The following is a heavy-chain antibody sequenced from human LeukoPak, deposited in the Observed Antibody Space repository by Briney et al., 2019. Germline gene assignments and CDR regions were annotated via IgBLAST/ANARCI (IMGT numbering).Heavy chain of an antibody. Sequence: PSETLSLTCAVYGGSFSGYYWSWIRQPPGKGLEWIGEINHSGSTNYNPSLKNRVTMSVDTSKNQVSLKLSSVTAADTAVYYCARGPGSGSYFAWFDPWGQGTQVTVSS. CDR2: INHSGST. CDR3: ARGPGSGSYFAWFDP. CDR1: GGSFSGYY. D-gene: IGHD3-10*01. J-gene: IGHJ5*02. V-gene: IGHV4-34*01.